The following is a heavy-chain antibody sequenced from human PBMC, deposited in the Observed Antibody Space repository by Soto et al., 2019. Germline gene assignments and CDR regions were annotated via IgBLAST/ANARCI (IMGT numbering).Heavy chain of an antibody. J-gene: IGHJ6*02. V-gene: IGHV3-30*09. D-gene: IGHD2-2*01. CDR2: SSFDGSSK. Sequence: QEHLVESGGGVVQPGGSLTLSCTASGFPFSSYTMHWLRRAPGKGLEWAGISSFDGSSKYYADWLKCRIVISRDNSKDRLYQQMDTLRPEDTAIYYCARDPVTSLTPYQGFYYYGMDVWGQGTTVTVSS. CDR3: ARDPVTSLTPYQGFYYYGMDV. CDR1: GFPFSSYT.